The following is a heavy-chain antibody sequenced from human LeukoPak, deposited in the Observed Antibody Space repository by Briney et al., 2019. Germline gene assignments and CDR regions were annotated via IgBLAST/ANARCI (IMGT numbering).Heavy chain of an antibody. J-gene: IGHJ5*02. Sequence: SETLSLTCTASGVTISSNYRSWIRQPPGKGLEWIGYIYYSGSTNYNPSLKSRVTISVDTSKNQFSLQLTSVPAADTAVYYCARDGGYTNWFDPWGQGTLVTVSS. V-gene: IGHV4-59*01. CDR2: IYYSGST. CDR1: GVTISSNY. D-gene: IGHD5-24*01. CDR3: ARDGGYTNWFDP.